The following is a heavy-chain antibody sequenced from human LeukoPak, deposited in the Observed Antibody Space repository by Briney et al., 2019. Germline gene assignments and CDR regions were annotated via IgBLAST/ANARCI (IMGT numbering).Heavy chain of an antibody. CDR1: GFTFSSFA. CDR3: VTARERRGYTGYDWNYFDH. D-gene: IGHD5-12*01. J-gene: IGHJ4*02. CDR2: ISGNGYST. Sequence: GGSLRLSCAASGFTFSSFALSWIRQAPGKGLEWVSSISGNGYSTYYAESVKGRFTVSRDNSKNTLYLQMSSLRVEDTAVYFCVTARERRGYTGYDWNYFDHWGQGSLVTVSS. V-gene: IGHV3-23*01.